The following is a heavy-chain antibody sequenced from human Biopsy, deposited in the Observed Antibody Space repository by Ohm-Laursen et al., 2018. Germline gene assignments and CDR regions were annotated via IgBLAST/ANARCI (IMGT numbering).Heavy chain of an antibody. CDR3: ARDLVDWTVPS. CDR2: INCKTGAT. D-gene: IGHD3/OR15-3a*01. J-gene: IGHJ4*02. V-gene: IGHV1-2*02. CDR1: SYTFTDYN. Sequence: GASVKVSCKASSYTFTDYNIHWMRQAPGQGLEWLGYINCKTGATNYAQKFQGTVTMTRDTSINTAFMELKSLRSDDTAVYYCARDLVDWTVPSWGQGTLVIGSS.